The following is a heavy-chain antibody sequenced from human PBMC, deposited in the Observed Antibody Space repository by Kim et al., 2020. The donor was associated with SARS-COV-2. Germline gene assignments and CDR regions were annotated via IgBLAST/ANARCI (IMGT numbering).Heavy chain of an antibody. J-gene: IGHJ4*02. CDR1: GFTFSDYY. Sequence: GGSLRLSCAASGFTFSDYYMSWIRQAPGKGLEWVSYISSSSSYTNYADSVKGRFTISRDNAKNSLYLQMNSLRAEDTAVYYCARAKYSGSPSFDYWGQGTLVTVSS. CDR3: ARAKYSGSPSFDY. D-gene: IGHD1-26*01. V-gene: IGHV3-11*06. CDR2: ISSSSSYT.